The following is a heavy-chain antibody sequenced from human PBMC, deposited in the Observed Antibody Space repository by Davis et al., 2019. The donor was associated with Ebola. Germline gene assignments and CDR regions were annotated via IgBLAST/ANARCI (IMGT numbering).Heavy chain of an antibody. J-gene: IGHJ5*02. CDR1: GYTFTSYG. V-gene: IGHV1-46*01. CDR3: ARVRIAAAGTWGWFDP. D-gene: IGHD6-13*01. CDR2: INPSGGST. Sequence: ASVKVSCQASGYTFTSYGISWVRQAPGQGLEWMGIINPSGGSTSYAQKFQGRVTMTRDTSTSTVYMELSSLRSEDTAVYYCARVRIAAAGTWGWFDPWGQGTLVTVSS.